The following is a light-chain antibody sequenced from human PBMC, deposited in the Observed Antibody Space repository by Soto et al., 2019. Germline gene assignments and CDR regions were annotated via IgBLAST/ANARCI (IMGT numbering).Light chain of an antibody. V-gene: IGKV3-20*01. Sequence: IVLTQSPGTLSLSPGERATLSCRASQSVSSSYLGWYQQRPGQAPRLLIYDASSRATGIPDRFRGSGSGTDFTLTICRLEPEDFAVYYCQQYGSTPITFGQGTRLEIK. CDR3: QQYGSTPIT. CDR2: DAS. CDR1: QSVSSSY. J-gene: IGKJ5*01.